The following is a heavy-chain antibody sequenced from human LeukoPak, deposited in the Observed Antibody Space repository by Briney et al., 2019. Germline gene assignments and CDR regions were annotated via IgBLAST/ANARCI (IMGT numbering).Heavy chain of an antibody. J-gene: IGHJ4*02. CDR3: ARGDTVTGTFDY. Sequence: PSETLSLTCTVSGGSISSYYWSWVRQPAGKALEWIGRIYTSGTTSYNPSLKSRVTISVDTSKNHFSLKLTSVPAADTAVYYCARGDTVTGTFDYWGQGALVTVSS. CDR1: GGSISSYY. V-gene: IGHV4-4*07. D-gene: IGHD6-19*01. CDR2: IYTSGTT.